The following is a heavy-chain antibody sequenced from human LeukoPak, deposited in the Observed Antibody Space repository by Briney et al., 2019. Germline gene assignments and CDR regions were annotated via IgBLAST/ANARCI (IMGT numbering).Heavy chain of an antibody. CDR1: GGSISSSSYY. CDR2: IYYSGST. Sequence: PSETLSLTCTVSGGSISSSSYYWGWIRQPPGKGLEWIGSIYYSGSTYYNPSLKSRVTISVDTSKNQFSLKLSSVTAADTAVYYCASIAARLIFDYYYYMDAWGKGTTVTVSS. CDR3: ASIAARLIFDYYYYMDA. D-gene: IGHD6-6*01. J-gene: IGHJ6*03. V-gene: IGHV4-39*01.